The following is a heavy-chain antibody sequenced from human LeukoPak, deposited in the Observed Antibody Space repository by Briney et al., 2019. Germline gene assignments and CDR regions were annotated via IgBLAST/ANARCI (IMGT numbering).Heavy chain of an antibody. Sequence: GGSPRLSCAASGFTFSSYAMSWVRQAPGKGLEWVSAISGSGGSTYYADSVKGRFTISRDNSKNTLYLQMNSLRAEDTAVYYCAKGITSIAARTAFLFDYWGQGTLVTVSS. CDR1: GFTFSSYA. J-gene: IGHJ4*02. CDR2: ISGSGGST. V-gene: IGHV3-23*01. D-gene: IGHD6-6*01. CDR3: AKGITSIAARTAFLFDY.